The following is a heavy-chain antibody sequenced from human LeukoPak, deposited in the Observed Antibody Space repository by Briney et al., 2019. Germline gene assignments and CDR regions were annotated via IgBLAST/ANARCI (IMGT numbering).Heavy chain of an antibody. V-gene: IGHV3-30*04. CDR1: GFTFSSYA. J-gene: IGHJ4*02. Sequence: PGGSLRLSCAASGFTFSSYAMHWVRQAPGKGLEWVAVISYDGSNKYYADSVKGRFTISRDNSKNTLYLQMNSLRAEDTAVYYCARYRVDYYDSSGLDYWGQGTLVTVSS. CDR3: ARYRVDYYDSSGLDY. D-gene: IGHD3-22*01. CDR2: ISYDGSNK.